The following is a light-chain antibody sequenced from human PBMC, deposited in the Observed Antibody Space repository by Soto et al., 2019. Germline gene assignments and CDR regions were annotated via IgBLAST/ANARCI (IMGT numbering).Light chain of an antibody. CDR2: EGS. J-gene: IGLJ3*02. V-gene: IGLV2-23*01. Sequence: QSVLTQPASVSGSPGQSITISCTGTSSDVGTYNLVSWYQQHPGKAPKLMIYEGSKRPSGVSNRFSGSKSGNTASLTISGLQAEDEADYYCCSYAGSPTWVFGGGTQLTVL. CDR3: CSYAGSPTWV. CDR1: SSDVGTYNL.